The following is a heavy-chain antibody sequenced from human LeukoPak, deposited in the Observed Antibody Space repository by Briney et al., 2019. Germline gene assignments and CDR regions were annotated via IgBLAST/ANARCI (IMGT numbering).Heavy chain of an antibody. V-gene: IGHV3-74*01. CDR2: INTDGSST. CDR3: AREWKKTGAFDY. D-gene: IGHD1-1*01. Sequence: GGSLRLSCAASGVTFTSFWMHRVRQAPGKGLVWVSFINTDGSSTTYADSVKGRFTVSRDNAKNTLYLQMSGLRAEDTAVYYCAREWKKTGAFDYWGQGTLVTVSS. J-gene: IGHJ4*02. CDR1: GVTFTSFW.